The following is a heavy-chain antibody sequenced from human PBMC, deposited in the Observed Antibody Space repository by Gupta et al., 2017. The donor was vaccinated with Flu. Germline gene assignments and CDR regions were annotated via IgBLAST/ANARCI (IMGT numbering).Heavy chain of an antibody. Sequence: EVQLVESGGGLVQPGGSLRLSCAASGFTFSSYWMSWVRQAPGKGLEWVANIKQDGSEKYYVDSVKGRFTISRDNAKNSLYLQMNSLRAEDTAVYYCARSLRSSGWSYYFDYWGQGTLVTVSS. J-gene: IGHJ4*02. CDR1: GFTFSSYW. CDR3: ARSLRSSGWSYYFDY. CDR2: IKQDGSEK. V-gene: IGHV3-7*01. D-gene: IGHD6-19*01.